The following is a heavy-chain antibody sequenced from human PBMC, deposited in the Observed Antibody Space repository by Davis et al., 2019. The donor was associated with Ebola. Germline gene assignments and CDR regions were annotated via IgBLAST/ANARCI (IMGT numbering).Heavy chain of an antibody. CDR3: ASVVTEGGLQH. D-gene: IGHD3-22*01. CDR1: GFTFSSYA. CDR2: ISSSSSYT. V-gene: IGHV3-21*05. Sequence: GESLKISCAASGFTFSSYAMHWVRQAPGKGLEWVSYISSSSSYTNYADSVKGRFTISRDNAKNSLYLQMNSLRAEDTAVYYCASVVTEGGLQHWGQGTLVTVSS. J-gene: IGHJ1*01.